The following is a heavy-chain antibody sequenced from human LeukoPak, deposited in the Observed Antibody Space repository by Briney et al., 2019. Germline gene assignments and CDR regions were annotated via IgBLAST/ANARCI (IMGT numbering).Heavy chain of an antibody. CDR1: GFTFSNYW. V-gene: IGHV3-30*03. D-gene: IGHD5-18*01. CDR2: ISYDGTNE. Sequence: PGGSLRLSCAASGFTFSNYWMSWVRQAPGKGLEWVAGISYDGTNEYYVDSVKGRFTISRDNSKNTLYLQMNSLRAEDTAVYYCAGVWNTAHIDYWGQGTLVTVSS. CDR3: AGVWNTAHIDY. J-gene: IGHJ4*02.